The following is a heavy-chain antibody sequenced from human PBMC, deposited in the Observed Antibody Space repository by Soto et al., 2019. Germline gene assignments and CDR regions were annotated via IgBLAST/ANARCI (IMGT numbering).Heavy chain of an antibody. D-gene: IGHD3-22*01. CDR2: ISAYNGST. V-gene: IGHV1-18*01. CDR1: GYTFTSYG. Sequence: ASVKVSCKASGYTFTSYGIRWVRKAPGQGLEWMGWISAYNGSTNYAQKFQGRVIMTTDTPTSTAYMELRSLRSDDTAVYYCVKDRDSNSWPSRDVWGPGTTVNVSS. J-gene: IGHJ6*02. CDR3: VKDRDSNSWPSRDV.